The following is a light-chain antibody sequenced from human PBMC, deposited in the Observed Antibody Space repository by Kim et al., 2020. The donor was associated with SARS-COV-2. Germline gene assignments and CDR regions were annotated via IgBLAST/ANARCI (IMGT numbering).Light chain of an antibody. CDR2: EDN. Sequence: KPVTLACARTSGSIASNYVQWYQQRPGSSPTTVIYEDNQRPSGVPDRFSGSIDSSSNSASLTISGLKTEDEADYYCQSYDSSNLWVFGGGTKLTVL. CDR3: QSYDSSNLWV. CDR1: SGSIASNY. J-gene: IGLJ3*02. V-gene: IGLV6-57*01.